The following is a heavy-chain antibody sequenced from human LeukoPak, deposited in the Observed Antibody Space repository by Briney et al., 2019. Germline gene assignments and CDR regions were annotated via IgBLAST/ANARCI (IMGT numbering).Heavy chain of an antibody. V-gene: IGHV3-43D*03. J-gene: IGHJ4*02. CDR2: ISWDGRST. CDR3: AKDIFPGILVVAGRGLDS. Sequence: SGGSLRLSCAASGFTFDDYAMHWVRQAPGKGLEWVSLISWDGRSTNYADSVKGRFTISRDNSKKSLYLQMNSLRVDDSGLYYCAKDIFPGILVVAGRGLDSWGQGTLVSVSS. CDR1: GFTFDDYA. D-gene: IGHD6-19*01.